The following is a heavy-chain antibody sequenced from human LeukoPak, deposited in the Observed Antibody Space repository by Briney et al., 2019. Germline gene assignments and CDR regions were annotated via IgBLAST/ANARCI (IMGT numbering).Heavy chain of an antibody. J-gene: IGHJ4*02. D-gene: IGHD4-17*01. CDR3: ARTYGDSLRDY. CDR2: IYPGDSDT. CDR1: GYSFSSYW. Sequence: GESLKISCKGSGYSFSSYWIGWVRQMPGKGLEWMGIIYPGDSDTSYSPSFQGQVTISADKSISTAYLQWSSLKASDTAIYYCARTYGDSLRDYWGQGTLVTVSS. V-gene: IGHV5-51*01.